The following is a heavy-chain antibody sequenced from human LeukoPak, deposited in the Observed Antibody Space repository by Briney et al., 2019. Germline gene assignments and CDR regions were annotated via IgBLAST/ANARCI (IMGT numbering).Heavy chain of an antibody. CDR2: MNPNSGNT. V-gene: IGHV1-8*01. Sequence: GASVKVSCKASGYTFTSYDINWVRQATGQGLEWMGWMNPNSGNTGYAQKFQGRVTMTRNTSISTAYMELSSLRSEDTAVYYCARPGGCLTRYCSGGSSNWFDPWGQGTLVTVSS. CDR1: GYTFTSYD. D-gene: IGHD2-15*01. J-gene: IGHJ5*02. CDR3: ARPGGCLTRYCSGGSSNWFDP.